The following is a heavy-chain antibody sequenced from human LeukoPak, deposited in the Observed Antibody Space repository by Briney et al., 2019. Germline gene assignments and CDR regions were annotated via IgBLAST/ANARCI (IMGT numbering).Heavy chain of an antibody. D-gene: IGHD3-10*01. V-gene: IGHV4-59*01. CDR1: GGSISSYY. CDR2: IYYSGST. J-gene: IGHJ3*02. Sequence: SSETLSLTCTVSGGSISSYYWSWIRQPPGKGLEWIGYIYYSGSTNYNPSLKSRVTISVDTSKNQFSLKLSSVTAADTAVYYCARVPNNPWSYLDAFDIWGQGTMVTVSS. CDR3: ARVPNNPWSYLDAFDI.